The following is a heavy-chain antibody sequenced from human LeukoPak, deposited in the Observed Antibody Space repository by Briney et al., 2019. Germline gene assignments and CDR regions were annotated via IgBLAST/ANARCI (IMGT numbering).Heavy chain of an antibody. CDR3: AKVAHYDILTGYFYFDY. J-gene: IGHJ4*02. V-gene: IGHV3-33*06. D-gene: IGHD3-9*01. CDR2: IWYDGSNK. Sequence: GGSLRLSCAASGFTFSSYGMHWVRQAPGKGLEWVAVIWYDGSNKYYADSVKGRFTISRDNSKNTLYLQMNSLRAEDTAVYYCAKVAHYDILTGYFYFDYWGQGTLVTVSS. CDR1: GFTFSSYG.